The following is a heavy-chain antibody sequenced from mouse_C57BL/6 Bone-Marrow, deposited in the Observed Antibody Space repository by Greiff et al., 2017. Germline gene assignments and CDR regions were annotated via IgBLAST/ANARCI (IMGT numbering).Heavy chain of an antibody. CDR1: GYTFTSYW. CDR2: IYPGSGST. CDR3: AREDDGYSSWFAD. J-gene: IGHJ3*01. D-gene: IGHD2-3*01. V-gene: IGHV1-55*01. Sequence: VQLQQSGAELVKPGASVKMSCKASGYTFTSYWITWVKQRPGQGLEWIGDIYPGSGSTNYNEKFKSKATLTVDTSSSTAYMQLSSLTSEDSAVXYCAREDDGYSSWFADWGQGTLVTVSA.